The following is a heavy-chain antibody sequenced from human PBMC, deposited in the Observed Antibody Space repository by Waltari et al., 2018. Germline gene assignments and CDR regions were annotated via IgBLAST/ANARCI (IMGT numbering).Heavy chain of an antibody. CDR1: GGTLSGFY. D-gene: IGHD3-3*01. V-gene: IGHV4-34*02. J-gene: IGHJ6*03. Sequence: QVHLQQWGAGLLKPSETLSLTCGVYGGTLSGFYWSWIRQPPGKGLEWIGEISHSGYTTYNPSLKSRVTMSLDTSKSQFSLTLYSMTAADTAVYYCASLLLDNPPGSYYYYMDVWGKGTTVTVSS. CDR3: ASLLLDNPPGSYYYYMDV. CDR2: ISHSGYT.